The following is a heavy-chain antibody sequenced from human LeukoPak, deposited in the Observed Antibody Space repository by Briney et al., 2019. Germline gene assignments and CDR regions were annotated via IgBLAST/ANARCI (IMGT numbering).Heavy chain of an antibody. CDR2: IRYDGSNK. D-gene: IGHD3-3*01. CDR3: ARWPSGGVTIFGVVGDWCFDL. J-gene: IGHJ2*01. Sequence: GGSLRLSCAASGFTFSSYGMHWVRQAPGKGLEWVAFIRYDGSNKYYADSVKGRFTISRDNSKNTLYLQMNSLRAEDTAVYYCARWPSGGVTIFGVVGDWCFDLWGRGTLVTVSS. CDR1: GFTFSSYG. V-gene: IGHV3-30*02.